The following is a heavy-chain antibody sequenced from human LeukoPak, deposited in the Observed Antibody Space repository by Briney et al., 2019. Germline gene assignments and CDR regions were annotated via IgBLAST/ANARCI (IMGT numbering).Heavy chain of an antibody. J-gene: IGHJ4*02. CDR1: GYTFTSYC. D-gene: IGHD3-10*01. CDR2: ISAYNGNT. CDR3: ARSRYYYGSGSPVSYDY. V-gene: IGHV1-18*01. Sequence: ASVKVSCKASGYTFTSYCISWVRQAPGQGLEWMGWISAYNGNTNYAQKLQGRVTMTTDTSTSTAYMELRSLRSDDTAVYYCARSRYYYGSGSPVSYDYWGQGTLVTVSS.